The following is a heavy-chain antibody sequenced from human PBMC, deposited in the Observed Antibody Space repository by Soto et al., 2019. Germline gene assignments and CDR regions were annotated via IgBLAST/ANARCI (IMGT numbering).Heavy chain of an antibody. Sequence: SETLSLTCPVSGCTISSGCYYWSWIRQHPGKGLEWIGYIYHSGSTYYNPSLKSQVTISVDTSKNQFSLKLSSVTAADTAVYYCARGSDYDSSSYYYFDYWGQGALVTVSS. CDR3: ARGSDYDSSSYYYFDY. D-gene: IGHD3-22*01. J-gene: IGHJ4*02. V-gene: IGHV4-31*01. CDR2: IYHSGST. CDR1: GCTISSGCYY.